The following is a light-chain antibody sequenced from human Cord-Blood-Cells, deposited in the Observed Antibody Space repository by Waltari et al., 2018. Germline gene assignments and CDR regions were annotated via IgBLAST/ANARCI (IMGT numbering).Light chain of an antibody. CDR2: YDS. CDR3: QVWDSSSDHWV. CDR1: NIGSNS. Sequence: SYVLTQPPSVSVAPGKTARITCGVNNIGSNSVHWYQQKPGQAPVLVIYYDSDRPSGIPERFSGSNSGNTATLTISRVEAGDEADYYCQVWDSSSDHWVFGGGTKLTVL. V-gene: IGLV3-21*04. J-gene: IGLJ3*02.